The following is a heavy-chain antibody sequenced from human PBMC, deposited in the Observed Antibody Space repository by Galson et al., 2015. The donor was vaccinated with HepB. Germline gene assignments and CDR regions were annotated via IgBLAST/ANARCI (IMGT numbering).Heavy chain of an antibody. J-gene: IGHJ4*01. Sequence: SLRLSCAASGFSFSNYCMHWVRQTPGKGLEWVAGLSISGDDAYYAGSVKGRFIISRDNSKNTLFLQMNSLRAEDTAIYYCAKDPLVVDEFISSLYYWRDGALVPVCS. CDR3: AKDPLVVDEFISSLYY. CDR2: LSISGDDA. CDR1: GFSFSNYC. D-gene: IGHD6-6*01. V-gene: IGHV3-23*01.